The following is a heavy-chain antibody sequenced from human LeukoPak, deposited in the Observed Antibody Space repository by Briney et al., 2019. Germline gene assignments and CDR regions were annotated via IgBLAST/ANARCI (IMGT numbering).Heavy chain of an antibody. D-gene: IGHD5-18*01. CDR3: ARDGLETAMVRSYYYYYMDV. J-gene: IGHJ6*03. CDR2: INLDGTEE. V-gene: IGHV3-7*01. Sequence: GGSLRLSCAASGFVFSTYWMTWVRQAPGKGLEWVANINLDGTEEHYVDSSLKGRFTISRDNAKNSLYLQMTSLRVEDTAVYYCARDGLETAMVRSYYYYYMDVWGKGTTVTVSS. CDR1: GFVFSTYW.